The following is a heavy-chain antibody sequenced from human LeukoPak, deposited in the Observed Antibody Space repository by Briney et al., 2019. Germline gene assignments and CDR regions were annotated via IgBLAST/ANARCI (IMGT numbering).Heavy chain of an antibody. J-gene: IGHJ4*02. D-gene: IGHD4-11*01. CDR2: ISYSGTP. Sequence: PSQTLSLTCNVSGGSINTANYYWTWLRQPPGTGLEWIGYISYSGTPYYNPSLNSRVTISLDTSKNQFSLILNSVTAADTAMYYCDRDRYSDFEDYWGQGTLVTVSS. V-gene: IGHV4-30-4*08. CDR3: DRDRYSDFEDY. CDR1: GGSINTANYY.